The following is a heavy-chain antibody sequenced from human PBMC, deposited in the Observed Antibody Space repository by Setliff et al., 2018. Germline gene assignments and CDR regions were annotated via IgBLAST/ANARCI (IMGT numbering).Heavy chain of an antibody. D-gene: IGHD3-22*01. V-gene: IGHV4-59*01. CDR3: ARAAKYDSSGYYGFWFDP. CDR2: IYSSGSS. Sequence: SETLSLTCSVSGGSISSSYWTWIRQPPGKGLEWVGYIYSSGSSNYNPSLKSRVTISVDTSKNQFSLRLSSVTAADTAVYCCARAAKYDSSGYYGFWFDPWGQGNLVTVSS. CDR1: GGSISSSY. J-gene: IGHJ5*02.